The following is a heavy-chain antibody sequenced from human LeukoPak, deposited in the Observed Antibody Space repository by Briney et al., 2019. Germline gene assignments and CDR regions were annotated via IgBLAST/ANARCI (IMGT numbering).Heavy chain of an antibody. Sequence: GGSLRLSCAAPGFIFDNCAIHWVRQAPGKGLEWVSLISGDGGSTFYADSVRGRFTISRDNTRKSLSLQMSSLRSEDTALYYCARESETSGWYDYWGQGTLVTVSS. D-gene: IGHD6-19*01. V-gene: IGHV3-43*02. CDR1: GFIFDNCA. CDR2: ISGDGGST. J-gene: IGHJ4*02. CDR3: ARESETSGWYDY.